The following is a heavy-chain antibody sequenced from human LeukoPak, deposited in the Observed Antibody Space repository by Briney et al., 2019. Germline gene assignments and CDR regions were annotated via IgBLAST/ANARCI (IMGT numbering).Heavy chain of an antibody. CDR1: GGSISSSSHS. D-gene: IGHD1-26*01. V-gene: IGHV4-39*01. Sequence: NPSETLSLTCTISGGSISSSSHSWGWIRPPPGKGLEWIGSIHHSGSAYSSPSLKSRVTISADTSKKQFFLKLTSMTAADTAIYYCARPLTPGSYDHWGQGTLVTVSS. CDR2: IHHSGSA. CDR3: ARPLTPGSYDH. J-gene: IGHJ5*02.